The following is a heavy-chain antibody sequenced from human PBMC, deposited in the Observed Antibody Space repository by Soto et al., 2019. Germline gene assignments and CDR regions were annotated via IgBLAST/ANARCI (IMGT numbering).Heavy chain of an antibody. V-gene: IGHV4-59*01. J-gene: IGHJ3*02. CDR1: GGSISSYY. CDR3: ARQGIVVYGEVFAFDI. D-gene: IGHD6-19*01. CDR2: IYYSGST. Sequence: QVQLQESGPGLVKPSETLSLTCTVSGGSISSYYWSWIRQPPGKGLEWIGYIYYSGSTNYNPSLKSRVTISVDTSKNQFSLKLSSVTAADTAVYYCARQGIVVYGEVFAFDIWGQGTMVTVSS.